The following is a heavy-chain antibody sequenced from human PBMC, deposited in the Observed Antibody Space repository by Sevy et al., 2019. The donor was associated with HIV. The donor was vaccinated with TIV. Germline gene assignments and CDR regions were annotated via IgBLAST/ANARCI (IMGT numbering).Heavy chain of an antibody. Sequence: GGSLRLSCAASGFTFSKAWMSWVRQAPGKGLEWVGHIKSNTDGGTTDYAEPVKGRFTISRDDSKNTRYLQVNSLKTDDTAVYYCTTKKDFWSGYFYFDYWGQGTLVTVSS. CDR1: GFTFSKAW. J-gene: IGHJ4*02. V-gene: IGHV3-15*01. CDR3: TTKKDFWSGYFYFDY. CDR2: IKSNTDGGTT. D-gene: IGHD3-3*01.